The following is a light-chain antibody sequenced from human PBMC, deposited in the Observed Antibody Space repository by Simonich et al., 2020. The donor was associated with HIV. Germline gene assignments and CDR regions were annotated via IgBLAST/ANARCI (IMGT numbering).Light chain of an antibody. J-gene: IGKJ1*01. CDR3: QQYYSTPTWT. Sequence: DIVMTQSPDSLAVSLGERATINCKSSQSVLHSSNNKNYLAWYQQRPGNPPKLIIYWASTREAGVPDRFRGSGSGTDFTLTISSLQAEDVAVYYCQQYYSTPTWTFGQGTKVEIK. V-gene: IGKV4-1*01. CDR2: WAS. CDR1: QSVLHSSNNKNY.